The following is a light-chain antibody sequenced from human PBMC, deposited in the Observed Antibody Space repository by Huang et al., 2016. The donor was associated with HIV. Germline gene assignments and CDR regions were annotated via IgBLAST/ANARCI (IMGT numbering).Light chain of an antibody. J-gene: IGKJ1*01. CDR3: QQYNNWPWT. CDR1: QSFSRN. Sequence: EIVMTQSPATLSVSPGERATLSCGASQSFSRNLAWYQQIPGQAPRLLIYGASTRTTGIPARFSGSGSGTEFTLTISSLQSEEFALYYCQQYNNWPWTFGQGTKVEIK. CDR2: GAS. V-gene: IGKV3-15*01.